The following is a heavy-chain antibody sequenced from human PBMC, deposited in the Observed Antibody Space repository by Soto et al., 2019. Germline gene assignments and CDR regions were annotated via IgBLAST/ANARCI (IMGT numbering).Heavy chain of an antibody. J-gene: IGHJ5*02. V-gene: IGHV3-23*01. CDR1: GFIFENFG. D-gene: IGHD1-26*01. Sequence: AGSLRLSCAASGFIFENFGMSWVRQAPGKGLEWISSISGSGFKKYYADSVKGRFTISGDNSKSTVYLELNNLSAEDTAVYHCAKNQGVELVPLATVDWFDPWGQGSVVTVSS. CDR2: ISGSGFKK. CDR3: AKNQGVELVPLATVDWFDP.